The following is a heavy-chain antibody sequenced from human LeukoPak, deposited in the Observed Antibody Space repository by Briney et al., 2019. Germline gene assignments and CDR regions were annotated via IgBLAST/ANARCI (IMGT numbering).Heavy chain of an antibody. V-gene: IGHV3-21*01. Sequence: GGSLRLSCAASGFTFSSYSMNWVRQAPGKGLEWVSSISSSSSYIYYADSVKGRFTISRDNAKNSLYLQMNSLRAEDTAVYYCARVGDIVVVTAAFDYWGQGTLVTVS. J-gene: IGHJ4*02. D-gene: IGHD2-2*01. CDR1: GFTFSSYS. CDR2: ISSSSSYI. CDR3: ARVGDIVVVTAAFDY.